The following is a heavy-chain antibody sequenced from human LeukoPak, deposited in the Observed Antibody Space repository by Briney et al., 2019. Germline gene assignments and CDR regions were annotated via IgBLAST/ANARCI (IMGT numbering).Heavy chain of an antibody. J-gene: IGHJ6*03. Sequence: ASVTVSCKASGYTFTSYYMHWVRQAPGQGLEWMGIINPSGGSTSYAQKFQGRVTMTRDMSTSTVYMELSSLRSEDTAVYYCARNGRAYGSGSTFKYYYYYYMDVWGKGTTVTVSS. D-gene: IGHD3-10*01. CDR3: ARNGRAYGSGSTFKYYYYYYMDV. V-gene: IGHV1-46*01. CDR1: GYTFTSYY. CDR2: INPSGGST.